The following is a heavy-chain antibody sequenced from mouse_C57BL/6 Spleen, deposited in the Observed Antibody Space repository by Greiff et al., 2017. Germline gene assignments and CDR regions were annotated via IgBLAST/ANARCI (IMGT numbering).Heavy chain of an antibody. Sequence: VQLKQSGPELVKPGASVKISCKASGYTFTDYYMNWVKQSHGKSLEWIGDINPNNGGTSYNQKFKGKATLTVDKSSSTAYMELRSLTSEDSAVYYCARGVYYGSSYSWYFDVWGTGTTVTVSS. CDR3: ARGVYYGSSYSWYFDV. V-gene: IGHV1-26*01. CDR1: GYTFTDYY. J-gene: IGHJ1*03. CDR2: INPNNGGT. D-gene: IGHD1-1*01.